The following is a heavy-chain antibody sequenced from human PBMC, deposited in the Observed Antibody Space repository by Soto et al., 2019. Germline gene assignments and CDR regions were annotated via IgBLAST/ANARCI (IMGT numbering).Heavy chain of an antibody. CDR3: VCGRGDTGYYYYGIDV. J-gene: IGHJ6*02. D-gene: IGHD3-10*01. V-gene: IGHV1-8*01. Sequence: ASVKVSCKASGYTFTSYDMNWVRQATGQGLEWMGWMNPNSGNTGYAQKFQGRVTMTRNTSISTAYMELSSLRSEDTAVYYCVCGRGDTGYYYYGIDVWGQGTTVTVSS. CDR1: GYTFTSYD. CDR2: MNPNSGNT.